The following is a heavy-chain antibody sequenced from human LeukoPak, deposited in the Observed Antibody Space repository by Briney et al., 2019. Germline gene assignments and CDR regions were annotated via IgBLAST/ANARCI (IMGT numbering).Heavy chain of an antibody. J-gene: IGHJ6*02. CDR1: GGSITNYY. V-gene: IGHV4-59*01. D-gene: IGHD2-2*02. CDR2: IYHSGST. Sequence: TSETLSLTCTVSGGSITNYYLSWIRQPPGKGLEWIGYIYHSGSTNYNPSLERRVTISVDTSKNQFSLKLSSVTAADTAVYYCARATYYTQYGMDVLRRGTTVTVSS. CDR3: ARATYYTQYGMDV.